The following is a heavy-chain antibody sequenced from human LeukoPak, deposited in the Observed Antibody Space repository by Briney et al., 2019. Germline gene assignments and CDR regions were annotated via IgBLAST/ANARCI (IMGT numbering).Heavy chain of an antibody. CDR2: IWYDGSNK. Sequence: GRSLRLSCAASGFTFSSYGMHWVRQAPGKGLEWVAVIWYDGSNKYYADSVKGRFTISRDNSKNTLYLQMNSLRAEDTAVYYCAREHYYDSSGYYYGPDYWGQGTLVTVSS. V-gene: IGHV3-33*08. J-gene: IGHJ4*02. CDR3: AREHYYDSSGYYYGPDY. D-gene: IGHD3-22*01. CDR1: GFTFSSYG.